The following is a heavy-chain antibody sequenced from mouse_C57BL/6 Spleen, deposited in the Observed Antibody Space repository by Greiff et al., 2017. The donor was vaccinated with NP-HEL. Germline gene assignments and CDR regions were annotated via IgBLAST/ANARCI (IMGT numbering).Heavy chain of an antibody. CDR3: ARGDYYYGSSSSWFAY. D-gene: IGHD1-1*01. CDR1: GYTFTDYN. CDR2: INPNNGGT. V-gene: IGHV1-22*01. Sequence: VQLQQSGPELVKPGASVKMSCKASGYTFTDYNMHWVKQSHGQSLEWIGYINPNNGGTSYNQKFKGKATLTVNKSSSTAYMELRSLTSEDSAVYYCARGDYYYGSSSSWFAYWGQGTLVTVSA. J-gene: IGHJ3*01.